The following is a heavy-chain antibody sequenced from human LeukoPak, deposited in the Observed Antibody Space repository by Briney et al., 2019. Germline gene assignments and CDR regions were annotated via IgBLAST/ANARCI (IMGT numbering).Heavy chain of an antibody. CDR1: GGTFSSYA. Sequence: GASVKVSCKASGGTFSSYAISWVRQAPGQGLEWMGGIIPIFGTANYAQKFQGRVTIAADESTSTAYMELSSLRSEDTAVYYCARAVTDCSSTSCYTGDYYMDVWGKGTTVTVSS. D-gene: IGHD2-2*02. V-gene: IGHV1-69*13. J-gene: IGHJ6*03. CDR2: IIPIFGTA. CDR3: ARAVTDCSSTSCYTGDYYMDV.